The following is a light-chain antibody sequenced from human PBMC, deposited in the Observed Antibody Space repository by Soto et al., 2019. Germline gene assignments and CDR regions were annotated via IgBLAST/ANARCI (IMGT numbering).Light chain of an antibody. CDR2: EVS. Sequence: QSALTQPASVSGSPGQSITISCTETSSDVGGYKYVSWFQQYPGKAPKLLISEVSHRPSGVSIRFSGSKSGNTASLTISGLQAEDEADYYCSSYTSRRTQVLGSGTQLTVL. CDR3: SSYTSRRTQV. V-gene: IGLV2-14*01. J-gene: IGLJ7*01. CDR1: SSDVGGYKY.